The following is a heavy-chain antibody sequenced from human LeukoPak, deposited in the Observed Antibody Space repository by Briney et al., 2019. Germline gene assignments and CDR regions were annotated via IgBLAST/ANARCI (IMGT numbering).Heavy chain of an antibody. V-gene: IGHV4-59*12. Sequence: SETLSLTCTVSGGSISSYYWSWIRQPPGKGLEWIGYIYYSGSTYYNPSLKSRVTISVDTSKNQFSLKLSSVTAADTAVYYCARGGFMITFGGVMYWGQGTLVTVSS. CDR1: GGSISSYY. J-gene: IGHJ4*02. CDR2: IYYSGST. D-gene: IGHD3-16*01. CDR3: ARGGFMITFGGVMY.